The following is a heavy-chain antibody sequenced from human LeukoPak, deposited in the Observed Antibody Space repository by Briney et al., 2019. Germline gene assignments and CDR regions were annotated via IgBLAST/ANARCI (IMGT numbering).Heavy chain of an antibody. J-gene: IGHJ4*02. CDR2: INHSGST. CDR3: ARGTNDYGYYFDY. Sequence: GSLRLSCAASGFTFSSYSMNWVRQPPGKGLEWIGEINHSGSTNYNPSLKSRVTISVDTSKNQFSLKLSSVTAADTAVYYCARGTNDYGYYFDYWGQGTLVTVSS. D-gene: IGHD4-17*01. CDR1: GFTFSSYS. V-gene: IGHV4-34*01.